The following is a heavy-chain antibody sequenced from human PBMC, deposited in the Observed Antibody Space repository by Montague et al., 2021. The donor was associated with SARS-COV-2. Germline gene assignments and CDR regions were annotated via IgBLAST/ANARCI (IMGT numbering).Heavy chain of an antibody. CDR1: SDSISSRSCS. CDR2: ICYGGST. D-gene: IGHD4-23*01. J-gene: IGHJ3*01. CDR3: ARRRDRSTVVSPAVFDL. V-gene: IGHV4-39*01. Sequence: SETLSLTCSVSSDSISSRSCSWAWIRQSPGKGLEWIGNICYGGSTYYXPSLRSRVVMSAETSKSQFSLKLYSVTAADTSIYYCARRRDRSTVVSPAVFDLWGQGTMVIVSS.